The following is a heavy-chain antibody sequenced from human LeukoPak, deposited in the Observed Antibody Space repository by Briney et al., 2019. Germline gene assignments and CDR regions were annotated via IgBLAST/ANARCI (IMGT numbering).Heavy chain of an antibody. CDR2: IRYDGSNK. V-gene: IGHV3-30*02. J-gene: IGHJ4*02. CDR3: AKERYYYDSSGQPDY. CDR1: GFTFSSYG. Sequence: GRSLRLSCAASGFTFSSYGMHWVRQAPGKGLEWVAFIRYDGSNKYYADSVKGRFTISRDNSKNTLYLQMNSLRAEDTAVYYCAKERYYYDSSGQPDYWGQGTLVTVSS. D-gene: IGHD3-22*01.